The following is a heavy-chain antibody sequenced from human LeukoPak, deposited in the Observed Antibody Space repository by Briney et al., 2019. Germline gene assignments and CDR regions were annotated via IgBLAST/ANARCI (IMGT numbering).Heavy chain of an antibody. V-gene: IGHV3-7*01. CDR1: GFTISNYW. CDR2: IKQDGSAE. Sequence: GASLRLSCAVSGFTISNYWMSWVRQAPGEGLEWVATIKQDGSAEFYVDSVKGRFTNSRDSAKNPLYLQMNSLRDDDTAVYYCARDLFDYWGQGTLVTVSS. J-gene: IGHJ4*02. CDR3: ARDLFDY.